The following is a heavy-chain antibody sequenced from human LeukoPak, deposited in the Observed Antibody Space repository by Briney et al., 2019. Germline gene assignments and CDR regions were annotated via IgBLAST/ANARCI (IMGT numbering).Heavy chain of an antibody. Sequence: PGGSLRLSCAASGFTVSSNYMSWVRQAPGKGLEWVSVISDGGSTNYAASVKGRFTISRDNSKNTLYLQMISLRAEDTAVYYCARETGYCSGSTCFYSDYWGQGTLVTVSS. V-gene: IGHV3-53*01. CDR1: GFTVSSNY. CDR3: ARETGYCSGSTCFYSDY. D-gene: IGHD2-15*01. CDR2: ISDGGST. J-gene: IGHJ4*02.